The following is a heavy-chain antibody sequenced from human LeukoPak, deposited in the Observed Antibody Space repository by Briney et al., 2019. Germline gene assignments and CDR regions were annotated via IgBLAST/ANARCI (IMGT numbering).Heavy chain of an antibody. D-gene: IGHD2-2*01. Sequence: GGSLRLSCAASGFTFSSYSMNWVRQAPGKGLEWVSSISSSSSYIYYADSVKGRFTISKDNDKNSLYLQMNSMRAENTAVYYCARSLPAADYYFDYWGQGTLVTVSS. CDR3: ARSLPAADYYFDY. V-gene: IGHV3-21*01. J-gene: IGHJ4*02. CDR2: ISSSSSYI. CDR1: GFTFSSYS.